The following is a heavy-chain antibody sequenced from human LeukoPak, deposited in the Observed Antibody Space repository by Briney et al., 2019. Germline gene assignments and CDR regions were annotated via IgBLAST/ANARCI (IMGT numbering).Heavy chain of an antibody. CDR2: IKQDGSEI. J-gene: IGHJ3*02. D-gene: IGHD1-1*01. CDR3: ARGGLIQRHAFDI. CDR1: GFTFRNYF. Sequence: GESLRLSCAASGFTFRNYFMSWIRQAPGKGLEWVANIKQDGSEIYYMDSVKGRFTISRDNAKNSLYLQMNSLRAEDTALYYCARGGLIQRHAFDIWGQGTMVTVSS. V-gene: IGHV3-7*03.